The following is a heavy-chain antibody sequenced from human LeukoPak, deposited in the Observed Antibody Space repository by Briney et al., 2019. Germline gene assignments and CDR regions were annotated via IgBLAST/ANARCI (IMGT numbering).Heavy chain of an antibody. CDR2: IYYSGTT. CDR3: ARYALPPFDI. V-gene: IGHV4-59*12. Sequence: SETLSLTCTVSGSSITAYYWSWIRQPPGKGLEWIGYIYYSGTTNYNPSLKSRVTISLDTSKNQFSLKLSSVTAADTAVYYCARYALPPFDIWGQGTMVTVSS. J-gene: IGHJ3*02. CDR1: GSSITAYY.